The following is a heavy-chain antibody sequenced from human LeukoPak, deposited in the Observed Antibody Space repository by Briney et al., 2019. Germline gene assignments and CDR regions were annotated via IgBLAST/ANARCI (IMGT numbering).Heavy chain of an antibody. CDR1: GFTFSSYA. D-gene: IGHD6-19*01. CDR2: ISYDGSNK. Sequence: GGSLRLSCAASGFTFSSYATHWVRQAPGKGLEWVAVISYDGSNKYYADSVKGRFTISRDNSKNTLYLQMNSLRAEDTAVYYCARGVGAVAGTVDAFDIWGQGTMVAVSS. CDR3: ARGVGAVAGTVDAFDI. V-gene: IGHV3-30*04. J-gene: IGHJ3*02.